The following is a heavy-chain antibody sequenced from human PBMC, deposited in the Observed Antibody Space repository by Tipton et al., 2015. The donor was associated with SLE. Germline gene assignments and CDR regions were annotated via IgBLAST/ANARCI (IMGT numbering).Heavy chain of an antibody. CDR2: IYHSGRA. D-gene: IGHD3-10*01. CDR3: ARDRGYGLLDY. CDR1: GDSVSGYS. V-gene: IGHV4-30-2*01. Sequence: TLSLTCTVSGDSVSGYSWSWIRQPPGKGLEWIGYIYHSGRAFYNASLRSRVTMSVDNSNNQFSLRLNSATAADTAVYYCARDRGYGLLDYWGQGTLVTVSS. J-gene: IGHJ4*02.